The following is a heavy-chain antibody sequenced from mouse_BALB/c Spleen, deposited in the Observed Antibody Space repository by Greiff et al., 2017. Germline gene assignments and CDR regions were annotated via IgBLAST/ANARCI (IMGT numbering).Heavy chain of an antibody. V-gene: IGHV5-17*02. J-gene: IGHJ3*01. D-gene: IGHD1-2*01. CDR1: GFTFSSFG. CDR3: ARWGITTARFAY. CDR2: ISSGSSTI. Sequence: EVQVVESGGGLVQPGGSRKLSCAASGFTFSSFGMHWVRQAPEKGLEWVAYISSGSSTIYYADTVKGRFTISRDNPKNTLFLQMTSLRSEDTAMYYCARWGITTARFAYWGQGTLVTVSA.